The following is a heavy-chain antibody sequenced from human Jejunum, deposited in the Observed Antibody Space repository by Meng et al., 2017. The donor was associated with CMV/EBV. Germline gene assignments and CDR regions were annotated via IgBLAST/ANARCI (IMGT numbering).Heavy chain of an antibody. CDR1: YTFTPYG. CDR3: ARDGYSSSSYDASDI. Sequence: YTFTPYGISWVRQAPGQGLEWMGWISGYNGNTDYAQKFPGRVTMTTDTSTNTVYMDLRSLRSDDTALYYCARDGYSSSSYDASDIWGQGTRVTVSS. J-gene: IGHJ3*02. CDR2: ISGYNGNT. V-gene: IGHV1-18*01. D-gene: IGHD6-6*01.